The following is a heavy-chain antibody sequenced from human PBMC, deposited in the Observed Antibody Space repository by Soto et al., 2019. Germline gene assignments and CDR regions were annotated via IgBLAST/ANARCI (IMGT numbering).Heavy chain of an antibody. CDR1: SGSITRGGYY. J-gene: IGHJ5*02. CDR2: IYNSGTT. V-gene: IGHV4-31*03. Sequence: QVQLQESGPGLVKPSETLSLTCTVSSGSITRGGYYWSWILQHPGKGLEWIGYIYNSGTTYYNPALKSRVTISVDTSKNQFTLKLTPVTAADTAVYYCTRDPAPWGQGTLVTVSS. CDR3: TRDPAP.